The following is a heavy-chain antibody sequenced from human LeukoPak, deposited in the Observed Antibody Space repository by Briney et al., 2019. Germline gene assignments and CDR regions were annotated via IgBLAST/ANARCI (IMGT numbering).Heavy chain of an antibody. CDR3: ARRYCTGTTCYLDY. V-gene: IGHV5-51*01. Sequence: ESLKISCKGSGYSFTTFWIGWVRQMPGKGLEWMGIMYPGDSDTRYSPSFQGQVTISADKSISTAYLQWSSLKASDTALYYCARRYCTGTTCYLDYWGQGTLVTVSS. CDR2: MYPGDSDT. D-gene: IGHD2-8*02. CDR1: GYSFTTFW. J-gene: IGHJ4*02.